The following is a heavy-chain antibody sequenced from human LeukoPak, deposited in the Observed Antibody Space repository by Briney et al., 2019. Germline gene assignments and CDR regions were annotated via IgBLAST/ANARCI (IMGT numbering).Heavy chain of an antibody. V-gene: IGHV4-59*01. Sequence: SETLSLTCTVSGGSISSYYWSWIRQPPGKGLEWIGYIYYSGSTNYNPSLKSRVTISVDTSKNQFSLKLSSVTAADTAVYYCARDSSSSWPDGNWFDPWGQGTLVTVSS. CDR3: ARDSSSSWPDGNWFDP. D-gene: IGHD6-13*01. CDR2: IYYSGST. J-gene: IGHJ5*02. CDR1: GGSISSYY.